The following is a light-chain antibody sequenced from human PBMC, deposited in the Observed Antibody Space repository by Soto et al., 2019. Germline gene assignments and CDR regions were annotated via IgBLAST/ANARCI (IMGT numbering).Light chain of an antibody. V-gene: IGKV3-20*01. CDR2: GAS. CDR3: QQYGSSPRT. CDR1: QSVSKNY. J-gene: IGKJ1*01. Sequence: EIVFRQGPATLYLSPGERSTLSCRASQSVSKNYLAWSQQKLGQAPRLVIYGASSRATGIPDRCIGRGSWTDCTLPISRLEPEDFEVDDCQQYGSSPRTFGPGTKVDIK.